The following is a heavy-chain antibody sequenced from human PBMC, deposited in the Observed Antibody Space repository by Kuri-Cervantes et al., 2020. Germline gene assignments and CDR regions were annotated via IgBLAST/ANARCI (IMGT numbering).Heavy chain of an antibody. CDR3: AREGISGSYGYYDY. V-gene: IGHV4-59*01. Sequence: ETLSLTCTVPGGSISSYYWSWIRQPPGKGLEWIGYIYYSGSTNYNPSLKSRVTISVDTSKNQFSLKLSSVTAADTAVYYCAREGISGSYGYYDYWGQGTLVTVSS. D-gene: IGHD1-26*01. CDR2: IYYSGST. CDR1: GGSISSYY. J-gene: IGHJ4*02.